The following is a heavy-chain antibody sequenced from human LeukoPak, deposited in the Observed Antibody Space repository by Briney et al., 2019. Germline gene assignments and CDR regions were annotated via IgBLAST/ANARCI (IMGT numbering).Heavy chain of an antibody. Sequence: SETLSLTCAVYGGSFSGYYWSWIRQPPGKGLEWIGEINHSGSTNYNPSLKSRVTISVDTSKNRFSLKLSSVTAADTAVYYCARGPRGYSGYRKDNWFDPWGQGTLVTVSS. V-gene: IGHV4-34*01. CDR2: INHSGST. D-gene: IGHD5-12*01. CDR3: ARGPRGYSGYRKDNWFDP. CDR1: GGSFSGYY. J-gene: IGHJ5*02.